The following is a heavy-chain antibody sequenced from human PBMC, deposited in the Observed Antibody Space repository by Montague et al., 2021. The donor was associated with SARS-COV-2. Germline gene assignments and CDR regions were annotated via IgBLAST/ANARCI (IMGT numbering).Heavy chain of an antibody. CDR3: TRESANYDSSGPSYYYYGMDV. J-gene: IGHJ6*02. D-gene: IGHD3-22*01. Sequence: SETLSLTCAVSGGSISSSNWWCWVRQPPGKGLEWIGEIYHSGSTNYNPSLKSRVTISVDKSKNQFSLKLSSVTAADTAVYYCTRESANYDSSGPSYYYYGMDVWGQGTTVTVSS. CDR2: IYHSGST. V-gene: IGHV4-4*02. CDR1: GGSISSSNW.